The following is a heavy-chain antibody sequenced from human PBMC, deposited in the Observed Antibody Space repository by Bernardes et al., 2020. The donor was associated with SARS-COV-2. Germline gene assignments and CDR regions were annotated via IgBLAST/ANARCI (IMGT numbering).Heavy chain of an antibody. CDR1: WDSVSSNSAA. CDR3: AREDYDFWSGYYTFDY. J-gene: IGHJ4*02. D-gene: IGHD3-3*01. CDR2: TYYRSKWYN. Sequence: SQTLSLTCAISWDSVSSNSAAWNWIRQSPSRGLEWLGRTYYRSKWYNDYAVSVKSRITINPDTSKNQFSLQLNSVTPEDTAVYYCAREDYDFWSGYYTFDYWGQGTLVTVSS. V-gene: IGHV6-1*01.